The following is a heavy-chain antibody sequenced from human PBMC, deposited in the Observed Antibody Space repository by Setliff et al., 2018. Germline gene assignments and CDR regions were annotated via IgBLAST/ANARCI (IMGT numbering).Heavy chain of an antibody. V-gene: IGHV4-38-2*01. D-gene: IGHD6-19*01. J-gene: IGHJ4*02. CDR3: ARLGQWRVLGFFDY. Sequence: SETLSLTCSVSDFSINSGYYWGWIRQSPGEGLEWIGSIYRNGTTYYNPSLNSRGTISVDTSRDQFSLRLSSVTAADTAVYYCARLGQWRVLGFFDYWGQGALVTVSS. CDR2: IYRNGTT. CDR1: DFSINSGYY.